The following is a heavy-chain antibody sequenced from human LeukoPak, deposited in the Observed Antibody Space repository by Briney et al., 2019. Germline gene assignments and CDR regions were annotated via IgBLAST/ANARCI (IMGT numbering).Heavy chain of an antibody. J-gene: IGHJ6*02. V-gene: IGHV3-30*18. Sequence: GGSLRLSCSASGFTFSSYGMHWVRQAPGKGLEWVAVISYDGSNKYYADSVKGRFTISRDNSKNTLYLQMNSLRAEDTAVYYCAKIGPFGDYVDNGMDVWGQGTTVTVSS. CDR1: GFTFSSYG. D-gene: IGHD4-17*01. CDR2: ISYDGSNK. CDR3: AKIGPFGDYVDNGMDV.